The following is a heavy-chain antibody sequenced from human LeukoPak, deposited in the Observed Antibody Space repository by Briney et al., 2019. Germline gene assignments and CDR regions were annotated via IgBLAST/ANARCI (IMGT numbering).Heavy chain of an antibody. Sequence: GGSLRLSCAASGFTFSNYDMNWVRQPPGKGLEWVSYISSSSSTIYYADSVKGRFTISRDNAKNSLYLQMNSLRDEDTAVYYCASLRYYGNYIWGQGTLVTVSS. J-gene: IGHJ4*02. CDR2: ISSSSSTI. V-gene: IGHV3-48*02. CDR1: GFTFSNYD. CDR3: ASLRYYGNYI. D-gene: IGHD4-11*01.